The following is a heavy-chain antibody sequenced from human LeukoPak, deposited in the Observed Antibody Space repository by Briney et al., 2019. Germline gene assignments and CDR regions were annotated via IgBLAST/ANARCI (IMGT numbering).Heavy chain of an antibody. CDR2: IYYSGST. J-gene: IGHJ4*02. CDR1: GGSISSSSYY. V-gene: IGHV4-61*05. CDR3: ARGRDYDILTGYYLHPYFDY. D-gene: IGHD3-9*01. Sequence: SETLSLTCTVSGGSISSSSYYWGWIRQPPGKGLEWIGYIYYSGSTNYNPSLKSRVTISVDTSKNQFSLKLSSVTAADTAVYYCARGRDYDILTGYYLHPYFDYWGQGTLVTVSS.